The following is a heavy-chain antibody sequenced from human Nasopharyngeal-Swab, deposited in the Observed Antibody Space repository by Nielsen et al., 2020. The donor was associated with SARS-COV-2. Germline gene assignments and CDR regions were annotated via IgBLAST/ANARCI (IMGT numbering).Heavy chain of an antibody. Sequence: GESLKISCAASGFTFSRYGMHWVRQAPGKGLEWVATIWYDGSTEYHADSVKGRFTISRDNSKSTLYLQMNSLRADDTALYYCADPPFSEYWGQGTLVTVSS. CDR1: GFTFSRYG. CDR2: IWYDGSTE. CDR3: ADPPFSEY. V-gene: IGHV3-33*01. J-gene: IGHJ4*02.